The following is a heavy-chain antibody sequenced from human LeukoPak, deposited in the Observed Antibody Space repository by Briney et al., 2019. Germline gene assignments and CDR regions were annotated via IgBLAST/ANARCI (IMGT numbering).Heavy chain of an antibody. Sequence: ASVKVSCKASGYIFADYYMHWVRQAPGQELGWMGRINPSGGSTSYAQKFQGRVTMTRDTSTSTVYMELSSLRSEDTAVYYCASYKSSSSGGYYFDYWGQGTLVTVSS. V-gene: IGHV1-46*01. CDR3: ASYKSSSSGGYYFDY. CDR1: GYIFADYY. J-gene: IGHJ4*02. CDR2: INPSGGST. D-gene: IGHD6-6*01.